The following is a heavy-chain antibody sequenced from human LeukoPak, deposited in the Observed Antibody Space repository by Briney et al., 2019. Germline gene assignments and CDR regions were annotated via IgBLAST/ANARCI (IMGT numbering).Heavy chain of an antibody. D-gene: IGHD6-13*01. J-gene: IGHJ4*02. V-gene: IGHV1-46*01. CDR3: ARGDSSSWYDY. CDR1: GYTFTSYY. Sequence: ASVKVSCKASGYTFTSYYMHWVRQAPGQGLEWMGIINPSGGSTSYAQKFQGRVTMTRDTSISTAYMELSRLRSDDTAVYYCARGDSSSWYDYWGQGTLVTVSS. CDR2: INPSGGST.